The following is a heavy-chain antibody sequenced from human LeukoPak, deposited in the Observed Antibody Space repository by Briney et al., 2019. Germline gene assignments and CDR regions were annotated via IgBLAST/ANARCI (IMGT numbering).Heavy chain of an antibody. D-gene: IGHD1-26*01. Sequence: PSETLSLTFTVSGGSISSSSYYWGWIRQPPGKGLEWIGSIYYSGSTYYNPSLKSRVTISVDTSKNQFSLKLSSVTAADTAVYYCARRRSGSYYDDKYWGQGTLVTVSS. CDR1: GGSISSSSYY. V-gene: IGHV4-39*01. J-gene: IGHJ4*02. CDR3: ARRRSGSYYDDKY. CDR2: IYYSGST.